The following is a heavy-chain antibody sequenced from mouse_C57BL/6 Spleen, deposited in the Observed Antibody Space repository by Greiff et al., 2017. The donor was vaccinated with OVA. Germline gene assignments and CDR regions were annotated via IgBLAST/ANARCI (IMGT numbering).Heavy chain of an antibody. D-gene: IGHD1-1*01. CDR3: AHYYGSSPPGMDY. V-gene: IGHV1-59*01. CDR1: GYTFTSYW. CDR2: IDPSDSYT. Sequence: QVQLQQPGAELVRPGTSVKLSCKASGYTFTSYWMHWVKQRPGQGLEWIGVIDPSDSYTNYNQKFKGKATLTVDTSSSTAYMQLSSLTSEDSAVYYCAHYYGSSPPGMDYWGQGTSVTVSS. J-gene: IGHJ4*01.